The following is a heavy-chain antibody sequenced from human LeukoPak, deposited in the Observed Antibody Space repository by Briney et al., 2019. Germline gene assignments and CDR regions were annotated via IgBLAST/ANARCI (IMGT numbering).Heavy chain of an antibody. D-gene: IGHD7-27*01. CDR3: ARGPHWDPHFDY. J-gene: IGHJ4*02. V-gene: IGHV1-2*02. CDR2: IRPNSGGT. Sequence: GASVKVSCKASGYTFAAYYMYWVRQAPGQGLEWMGWIRPNSGGTNYAQKFQGRVTMTRDTSISTAYMELSRLRSDDTAVYYCARGPHWDPHFDYWGQGTLVTVSS. CDR1: GYTFAAYY.